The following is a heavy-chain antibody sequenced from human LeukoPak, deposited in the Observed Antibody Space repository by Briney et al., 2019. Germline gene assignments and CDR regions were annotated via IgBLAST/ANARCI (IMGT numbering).Heavy chain of an antibody. J-gene: IGHJ4*02. CDR3: AKESTGSTSLDY. CDR2: IWYDGSNK. Sequence: PGRSLRLSCAASGFTFSSYGMHWVRQAPGKGLEWVAVIWYDGSNKYYADSVKGRFTISRDNSKNTLYLQMNSLRAEDTAVYFCAKESTGSTSLDYWGQGTLVTVSS. D-gene: IGHD1-7*01. CDR1: GFTFSSYG. V-gene: IGHV3-33*06.